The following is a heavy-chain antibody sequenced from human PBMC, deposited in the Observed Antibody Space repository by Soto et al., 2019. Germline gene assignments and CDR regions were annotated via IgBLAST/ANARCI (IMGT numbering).Heavy chain of an antibody. J-gene: IGHJ6*02. Sequence: PGGSLRLSCAASGFTFSSYSMNWVRQAPGKGLEWVSSIISSSGYIYYADSVKGRFTISRDNSKSTLYLQMNSLRAEDTALYYCAKGRSYYYYYGVDVWGQGTTVTVSS. V-gene: IGHV3-21*01. CDR1: GFTFSSYS. CDR3: AKGRSYYYYYGVDV. CDR2: IISSSGYI.